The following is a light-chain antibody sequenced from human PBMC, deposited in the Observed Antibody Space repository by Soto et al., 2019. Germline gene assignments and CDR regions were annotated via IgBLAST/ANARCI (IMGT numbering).Light chain of an antibody. V-gene: IGLV2-14*01. CDR1: SSDVGGYNY. Sequence: LTQPASVSGSPGQSITISCTGTSSDVGGYNYVSWYQQHPGKAPKLMIYEVSNRPSGVSNRFSGSKSGNTASLTISGLQAEDEADYYCTSYTSSITYVFGTGTKVTVL. J-gene: IGLJ1*01. CDR3: TSYTSSITYV. CDR2: EVS.